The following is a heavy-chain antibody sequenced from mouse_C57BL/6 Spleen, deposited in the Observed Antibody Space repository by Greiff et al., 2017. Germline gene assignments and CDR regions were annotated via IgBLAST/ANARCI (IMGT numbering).Heavy chain of an antibody. V-gene: IGHV1-26*01. CDR2: INPNNGGT. J-gene: IGHJ2*01. CDR3: ARGVDYGSSYSY. Sequence: VQLQQSGPELVKPGASVKISCKASGYTFTDYYMNWVKQSHGKSLEWIGDINPNNGGTSYTQKLKGKATLTVDKSSSTAYMELRSLTSEDSAVYYCARGVDYGSSYSYWGQGTTLTVSS. CDR1: GYTFTDYY. D-gene: IGHD1-1*01.